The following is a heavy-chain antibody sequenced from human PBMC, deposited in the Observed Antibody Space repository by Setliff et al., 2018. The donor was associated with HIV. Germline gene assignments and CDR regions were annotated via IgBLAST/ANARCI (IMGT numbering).Heavy chain of an antibody. J-gene: IGHJ6*03. CDR3: ARDGGDTAMVSYYYYYYMDV. CDR2: SNAGRGNT. D-gene: IGHD5-18*01. V-gene: IGHV1-3*01. Sequence: ASVKVSCKASGYTFTSYAMHWVRQAPGQRLEWMGWSNAGRGNTKYSQKFQGRVTITRNTSASTAYMELSSLRSEDTAVYYCARDGGDTAMVSYYYYYYMDVWGKGTTVTVSS. CDR1: GYTFTSYA.